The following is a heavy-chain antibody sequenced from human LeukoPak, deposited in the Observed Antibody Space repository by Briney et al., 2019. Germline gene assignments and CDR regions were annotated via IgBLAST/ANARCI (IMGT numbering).Heavy chain of an antibody. CDR2: ISYDGSNK. Sequence: GGSLRLSCAASGFTFSSYAMHWVRQAPGKGLEWVAVISYDGSNKYYADSVKGRFTISRDNSKNTLYLQMNSLRTEDTAVYYCAKVKWTGMAKTFDYWGQGTLVTVSS. J-gene: IGHJ4*02. V-gene: IGHV3-30-3*01. D-gene: IGHD3/OR15-3a*01. CDR3: AKVKWTGMAKTFDY. CDR1: GFTFSSYA.